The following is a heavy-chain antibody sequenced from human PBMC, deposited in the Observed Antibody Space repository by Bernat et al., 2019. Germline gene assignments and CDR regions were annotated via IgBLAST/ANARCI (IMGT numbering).Heavy chain of an antibody. J-gene: IGHJ4*02. Sequence: EVQLVESGGGLVKPGGSLRLSCAASGFTFSNAWMNWVRQAPGKGLEWVGRIKSKTDGGTTDYAAPVKGRFTISRDDSKNTLYLQMNSLRAEDTAVYYCAKVPHRVFSSSWYDHLYYFDYWGQGTLVTVSS. CDR2: IKSKTDGGTT. CDR3: AKVPHRVFSSSWYDHLYYFDY. V-gene: IGHV3-15*07. D-gene: IGHD6-13*01. CDR1: GFTFSNAW.